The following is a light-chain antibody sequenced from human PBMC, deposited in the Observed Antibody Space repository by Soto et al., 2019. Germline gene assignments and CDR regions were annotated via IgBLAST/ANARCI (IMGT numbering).Light chain of an antibody. CDR3: NSYTSRNTRV. V-gene: IGLV2-14*01. J-gene: IGLJ1*01. Sequence: QSALTQPAAVSGSPGQSITISCTGTSSDVGGYNYVSWYQQHPGKAPQLMIYEVSNRPSGVSNRFSGSKSGNTASLTISGLQSEYEAEYSCNSYTSRNTRVFGTGTKVTVL. CDR1: SSDVGGYNY. CDR2: EVS.